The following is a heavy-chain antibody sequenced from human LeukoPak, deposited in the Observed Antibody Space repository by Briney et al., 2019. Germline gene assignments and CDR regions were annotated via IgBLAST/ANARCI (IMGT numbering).Heavy chain of an antibody. CDR3: ARERRGTGIYSYGDYYYYYYMDV. Sequence: PSQTLSLTCTVSGGSISSGDYYWSWIRQPAGKGLEWIGRIYTSGSTNYNPSLKSRVTISVDTSKNQFSLKLSSVTAADTAVYYCARERRGTGIYSYGDYYYYYYMDVWGKGTTVTVSS. CDR2: IYTSGST. V-gene: IGHV4-61*02. D-gene: IGHD5-18*01. J-gene: IGHJ6*03. CDR1: GGSISSGDYY.